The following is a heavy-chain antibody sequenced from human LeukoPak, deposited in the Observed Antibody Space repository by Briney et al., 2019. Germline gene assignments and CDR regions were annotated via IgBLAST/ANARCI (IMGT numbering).Heavy chain of an antibody. J-gene: IGHJ6*02. CDR3: ARSPWIRGGINYGMDV. V-gene: IGHV3-30-3*01. CDR2: ISYDGINK. CDR1: GFTFSSYA. Sequence: GGALRLSCAASGFTFSSYAMHWVRQAPGKGPEWVAVISYDGINKYYADSVKGRFTISRDNAKNSLYLQMNSLRAEDTAVYYCARSPWIRGGINYGMDVWGQGTTVTVSS. D-gene: IGHD3-10*01.